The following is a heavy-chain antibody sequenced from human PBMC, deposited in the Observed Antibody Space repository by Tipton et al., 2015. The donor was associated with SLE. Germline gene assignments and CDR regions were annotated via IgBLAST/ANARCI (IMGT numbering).Heavy chain of an antibody. CDR2: IYYDGTA. CDR3: ATVRLQRDGWYPWDF. Sequence: TLSLTCTVSDASMNYYYWTWIRQPPGKGLEWIGNIYYDGTAYSTPSLESRVSISVDTSKNQVSLRLASVTAADTAVYYCATVRLQRDGWYPWDFWGQGTLVTV. D-gene: IGHD6-19*01. V-gene: IGHV4-59*12. J-gene: IGHJ4*02. CDR1: DASMNYYY.